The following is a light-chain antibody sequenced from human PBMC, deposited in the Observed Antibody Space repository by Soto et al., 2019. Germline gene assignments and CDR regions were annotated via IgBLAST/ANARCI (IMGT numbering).Light chain of an antibody. CDR3: QHYNSYSEA. Sequence: DIQMTQSPSTLSASVGDTVTITCRASQSISTWLAWYQQKPGRAPKLLIYDVSSLESGVPSRFSGSGSGTEFTLTISSLQPDDFATYYCQHYNSYSEAFGQGTKVDIK. J-gene: IGKJ1*01. CDR1: QSISTW. CDR2: DVS. V-gene: IGKV1-5*01.